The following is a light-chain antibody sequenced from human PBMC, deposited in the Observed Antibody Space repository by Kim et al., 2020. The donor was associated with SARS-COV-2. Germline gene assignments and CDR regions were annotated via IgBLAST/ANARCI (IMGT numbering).Light chain of an antibody. Sequence: PGERAPLSGRATQGLRSPNLPGYQQRHGQAPRLLISRASLRATGVPDRFSGSGSGTDFTLTISRVEPEDSAMYYCQQYDSPPVTFGPGTKVDIK. CDR3: QQYDSPPVT. CDR2: RAS. CDR1: QGLRSPN. V-gene: IGKV3-20*01. J-gene: IGKJ3*01.